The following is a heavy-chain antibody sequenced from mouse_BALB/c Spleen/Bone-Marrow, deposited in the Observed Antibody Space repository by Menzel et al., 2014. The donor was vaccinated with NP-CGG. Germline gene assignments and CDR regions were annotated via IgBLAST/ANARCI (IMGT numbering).Heavy chain of an antibody. CDR1: GFTFSDYY. V-gene: IGHV5-4*02. CDR3: ARVLRPHYYAMDY. D-gene: IGHD1-2*01. CDR2: ISDGGSYT. Sequence: EVQLQESGGGLVKPGGSLKLSCAASGFTFSDYYMYWVRQTPEKRLEWVATISDGGSYTYYPDSVKGRFTISRDNAKNNLYLQMSSLKSEDTAMYYCARVLRPHYYAMDYWGQGTSVAVSS. J-gene: IGHJ4*01.